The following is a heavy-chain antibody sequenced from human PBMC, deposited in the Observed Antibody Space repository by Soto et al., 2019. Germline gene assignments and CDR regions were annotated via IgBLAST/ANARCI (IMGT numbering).Heavy chain of an antibody. CDR1: GFSLSTSGVG. V-gene: IGHV2-5*02. CDR2: IYWDDDK. D-gene: IGHD3-10*01. Sequence: QITLKESGPTLVKPTQTLTLTCTFSGFSLSTSGVGVGWIRQPPGKALEWLALIYWDDDKRYSPSLKSRLTITKDTSKNQVVLTMTNMDPVDTATYYCVHVGPGVRGLQRRYDAFDIWGQGTMVTVSS. J-gene: IGHJ3*02. CDR3: VHVGPGVRGLQRRYDAFDI.